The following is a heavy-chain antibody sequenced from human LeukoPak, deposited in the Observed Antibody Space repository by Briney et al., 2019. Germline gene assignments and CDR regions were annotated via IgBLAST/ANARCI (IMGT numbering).Heavy chain of an antibody. D-gene: IGHD3-10*01. Sequence: SETLSLTCTVSGGSISTYYWSCIRQPPGKGLEWIGYVYYSGSTNYNPSLKSRVTISVDTSKNQFSLRLSSVTAADTAVYYCAREAPEFGSGNVLLQLWGQGNLVTVFS. CDR3: AREAPEFGSGNVLLQL. V-gene: IGHV4-59*01. J-gene: IGHJ1*01. CDR2: VYYSGST. CDR1: GGSISTYY.